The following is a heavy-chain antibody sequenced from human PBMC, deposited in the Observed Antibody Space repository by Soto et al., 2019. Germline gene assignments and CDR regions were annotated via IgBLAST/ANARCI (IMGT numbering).Heavy chain of an antibody. Sequence: QVQLVQSGAEVKKPGASVKVSCKASGYTFTSYGISWVRQAPGQGLEWMGWISAYNGNTDYAQKLQGRITMTTDTSTSTDYMELRSLRSDDTAVYYCARDRGVVGATGDFDYWGQGTLVTVSS. CDR2: ISAYNGNT. CDR1: GYTFTSYG. CDR3: ARDRGVVGATGDFDY. D-gene: IGHD1-26*01. V-gene: IGHV1-18*04. J-gene: IGHJ4*02.